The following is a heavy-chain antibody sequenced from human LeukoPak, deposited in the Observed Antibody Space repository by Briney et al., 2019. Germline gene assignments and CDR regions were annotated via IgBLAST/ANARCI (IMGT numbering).Heavy chain of an antibody. D-gene: IGHD2-15*01. CDR3: ARGYCSGGSCYIQDVYWFDP. J-gene: IGHJ5*02. Sequence: SETLSLTCTVSGGSISSGDYYWSWIRQPPGKGLEWIGYIYYSGSTYYNPSLKSRVTISVDTSKNQFSLKLSSVTAADTAVYYCARGYCSGGSCYIQDVYWFDPWGQGTLVTVSS. CDR2: IYYSGST. V-gene: IGHV4-30-4*01. CDR1: GGSISSGDYY.